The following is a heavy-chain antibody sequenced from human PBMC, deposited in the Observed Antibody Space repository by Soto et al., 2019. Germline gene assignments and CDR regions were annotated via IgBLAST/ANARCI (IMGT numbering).Heavy chain of an antibody. CDR1: GGSISSGDYY. J-gene: IGHJ3*02. V-gene: IGHV4-39*07. CDR3: ARGEGPDAFDI. Sequence: PSETLSLTCTVSGGSISSGDYYWSWIRQPPGKGLEWIGEIYHSGSTNYNPSLKSRVTISVDKSKNQFSLKLSSVTAADTAVYYCARGEGPDAFDIWGQGTMVTVSS. CDR2: IYHSGST.